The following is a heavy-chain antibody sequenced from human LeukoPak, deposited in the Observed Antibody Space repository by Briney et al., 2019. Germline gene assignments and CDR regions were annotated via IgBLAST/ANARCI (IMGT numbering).Heavy chain of an antibody. Sequence: PSETLSLTCTVSGGSISSSSYFWAWIRQPPGMGLEWIGNIYYSGSTYYNPSLQSRVTISVDTSKNQFSLKLTSVTAADTAVYYCARLSRLRSGITMIPYFDYWGQGTLVTVSS. J-gene: IGHJ4*02. CDR2: IYYSGST. V-gene: IGHV4-39*07. CDR3: ARLSRLRSGITMIPYFDY. CDR1: GGSISSSSYF. D-gene: IGHD3-22*01.